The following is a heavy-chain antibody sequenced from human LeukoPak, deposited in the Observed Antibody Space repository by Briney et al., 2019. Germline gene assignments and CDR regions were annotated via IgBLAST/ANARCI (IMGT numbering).Heavy chain of an antibody. CDR1: GFTFSSYA. D-gene: IGHD1-1*01. CDR3: ARETGGY. CDR2: ISYDGSNK. Sequence: GGSLRLSCAASGFTFSSYAMHWGRQAPGKGLGWVAVISYDGSNKYYADSVKGRFTISRDNSKNTLYLQMNSLRSEDTAVYYCARETGGYWGQGTLVTVSS. V-gene: IGHV3-30-3*01. J-gene: IGHJ4*02.